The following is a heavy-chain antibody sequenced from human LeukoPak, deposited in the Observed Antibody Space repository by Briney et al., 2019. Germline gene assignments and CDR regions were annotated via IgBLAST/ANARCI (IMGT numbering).Heavy chain of an antibody. D-gene: IGHD6-13*01. CDR1: GFTFSSYA. V-gene: IGHV3-23*01. J-gene: IGHJ4*02. CDR3: ARKIGFSSSWYYGRHYFDY. Sequence: PGGSLRLSCAASGFTFSSYAMSWVRQAPGKGLEWVSAISGSGGSTYYADSVKGRFTISRDNSKNTLYLQMNSLRAEDTAVYYCARKIGFSSSWYYGRHYFDYWGQGTLSPSPQ. CDR2: ISGSGGST.